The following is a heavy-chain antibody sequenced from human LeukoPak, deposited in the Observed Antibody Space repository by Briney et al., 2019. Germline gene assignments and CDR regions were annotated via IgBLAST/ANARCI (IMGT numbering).Heavy chain of an antibody. CDR2: IYHSGST. CDR1: GGSISSGGYY. CDR3: ARDPGLQGTTWFDP. D-gene: IGHD2-21*02. V-gene: IGHV4-30-2*01. J-gene: IGHJ5*02. Sequence: PSETLSLTCTVSGGSISSGGYYWSWIRQPPGKGLEWIGYIYHSGSTYYNPSLKSRVTISVDRSKNQFSLKLSSVTAADTAVYYCARDPGLQGTTWFDPWGQGTLVTVSS.